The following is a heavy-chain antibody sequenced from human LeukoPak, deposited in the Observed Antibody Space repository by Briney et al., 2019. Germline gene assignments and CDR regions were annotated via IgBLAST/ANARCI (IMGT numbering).Heavy chain of an antibody. J-gene: IGHJ4*02. CDR1: GFTFSSYW. CDR3: ARDLGSGSYYPY. Sequence: GGSLRLSCAASGFTFSSYWMSWVRQAPGKGLEWVANIKQDGSEKYYVDSVKGRFTISRDNAKNSLYLQIDSLRAEDTAVYYCARDLGSGSYYPYWGQGTLVTVSS. V-gene: IGHV3-7*01. D-gene: IGHD3-10*01. CDR2: IKQDGSEK.